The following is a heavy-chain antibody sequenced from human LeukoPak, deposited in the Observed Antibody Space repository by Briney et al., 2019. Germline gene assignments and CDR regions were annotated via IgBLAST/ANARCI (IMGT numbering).Heavy chain of an antibody. V-gene: IGHV4-39*07. D-gene: IGHD3-22*01. CDR3: ARVTYYYDRSGYYYLQSGAFDI. CDR2: IYHSGST. Sequence: SETLSLTCTVSGGSISSSNYYWGWIRQPPGKGLEWIGSIYHSGSTYHNPSLKSRVTISVDTSKNQFSLKMSSVTAAETAVYYCARVTYYYDRSGYYYLQSGAFDIWGQGTMVTVSS. CDR1: GGSISSSNYY. J-gene: IGHJ3*02.